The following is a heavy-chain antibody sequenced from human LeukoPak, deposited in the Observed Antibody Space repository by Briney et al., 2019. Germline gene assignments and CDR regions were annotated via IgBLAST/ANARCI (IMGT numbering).Heavy chain of an antibody. CDR1: GGTFSSYA. J-gene: IGHJ5*02. CDR3: ARSQWLAAYNWFDP. CDR2: IIPIFGTA. Sequence: SSVKVSCKASGGTFSSYAISWVRQAPGQGLEWMGRIIPIFGTANYAQKFQGGVTITTDESTSTAYMELSSLRSEDTAVYYCARSQWLAAYNWFDPWGQGTLVTVSS. D-gene: IGHD6-19*01. V-gene: IGHV1-69*05.